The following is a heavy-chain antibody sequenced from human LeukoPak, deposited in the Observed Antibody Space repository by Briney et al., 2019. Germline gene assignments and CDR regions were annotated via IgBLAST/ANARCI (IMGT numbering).Heavy chain of an antibody. CDR1: GFTFSSYA. D-gene: IGHD3-3*01. Sequence: GGSLRLSCAASGFTFSSYAMHWVRQAPGKGLEWVSYISTSGSSIYYADSVKGRFTISRDNAKNSLYLQMNSLRAEDTAVYYCARDYDGGYMDVWGKGTTVTVSS. CDR3: ARDYDGGYMDV. V-gene: IGHV3-48*04. J-gene: IGHJ6*03. CDR2: ISTSGSSI.